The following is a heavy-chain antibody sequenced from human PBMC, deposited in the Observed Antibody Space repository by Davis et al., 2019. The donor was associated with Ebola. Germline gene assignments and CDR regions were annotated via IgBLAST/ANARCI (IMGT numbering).Heavy chain of an antibody. J-gene: IGHJ4*02. Sequence: PGGSLRLSCAASGFTFSNAWMSWVRQASGKGLEWVGRIRSKANSYATAYAASVKGRFTISRDDSKNTAYLQMNSLKTEDTAVYYCTSTLGALDYWGQGTLVTVSS. CDR1: GFTFSNAW. CDR2: IRSKANSYAT. CDR3: TSTLGALDY. V-gene: IGHV3-73*01. D-gene: IGHD1-26*01.